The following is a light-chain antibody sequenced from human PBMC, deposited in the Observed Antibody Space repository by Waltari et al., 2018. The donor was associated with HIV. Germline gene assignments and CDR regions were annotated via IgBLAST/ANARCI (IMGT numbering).Light chain of an antibody. V-gene: IGKV1-16*02. CDR1: HDISIY. J-gene: IGKJ1*01. CDR2: GAS. CDR3: QQYKGYPHT. Sequence: DIQMTQSPTSLSASVGASITITCRATHDISIYLAWFQQKPGKAPKSLIYGASSLQSGVPSKFSGSGSGTDFTLTISSLQAEDFATYYCQQYKGYPHTFGQGTKVEIK.